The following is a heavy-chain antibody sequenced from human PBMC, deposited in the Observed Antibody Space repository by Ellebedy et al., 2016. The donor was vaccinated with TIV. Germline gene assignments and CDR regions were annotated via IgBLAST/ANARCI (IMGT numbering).Heavy chain of an antibody. J-gene: IGHJ5*02. CDR3: ARGPWSDSGYDS. Sequence: GGSLRLSXAVSGFTLSNNWIHWVRQVPGKGLVWVSRIDHAGSGTSYADSVKGRFTISRDNVKNTLYLQMNSLRAEDTAVYYCARGPWSDSGYDSWGQGTLVTVSS. CDR2: IDHAGSGT. V-gene: IGHV3-74*01. CDR1: GFTLSNNW. D-gene: IGHD5-12*01.